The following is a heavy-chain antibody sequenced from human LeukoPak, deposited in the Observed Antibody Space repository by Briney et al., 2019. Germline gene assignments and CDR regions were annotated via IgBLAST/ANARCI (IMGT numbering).Heavy chain of an antibody. J-gene: IGHJ3*02. CDR2: INADNGNT. CDR1: GYTFTNYA. D-gene: IGHD6-13*01. V-gene: IGHV1-3*01. CDR3: ATYSSSWYWAFDI. Sequence: AASVKVSCKASGYTFTNYAMHWVRQAPGQRLEWMGWINADNGNTKYSQKFQGRITITRDTSASTAYMELSRLRSEDTAVYYCATYSSSWYWAFDIWGQGTMVTVSS.